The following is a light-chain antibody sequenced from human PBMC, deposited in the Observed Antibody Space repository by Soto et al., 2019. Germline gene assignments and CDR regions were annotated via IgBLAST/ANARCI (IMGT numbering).Light chain of an antibody. CDR2: DVT. V-gene: IGLV2-14*01. J-gene: IGLJ1*01. Sequence: QSALTQPGSVSGSPGQSITVSCTGTSRDIGGFNYVSSYQQHPGKAPRLMLYDVTNRPSGVSNRFSGSKSGNTASLTISGLRAEDEADYYCSSYRRGSTYVFGTGTKLTVL. CDR3: SSYRRGSTYV. CDR1: SRDIGGFNY.